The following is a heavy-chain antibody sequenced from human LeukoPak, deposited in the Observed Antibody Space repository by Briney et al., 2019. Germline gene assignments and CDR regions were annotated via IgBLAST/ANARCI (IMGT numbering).Heavy chain of an antibody. Sequence: GGSLRLSCAASGFTFSSYSMNWVRQAPGKGLEWVSSISSSSSYIYYADSVKGRFTISRDNAKNSLYLQMNSLRAEDTAVYYCARDEGIQTPINDYWGQGTLVTVSS. CDR1: GFTFSSYS. CDR2: ISSSSSYI. CDR3: ARDEGIQTPINDY. D-gene: IGHD6-13*01. J-gene: IGHJ4*02. V-gene: IGHV3-21*01.